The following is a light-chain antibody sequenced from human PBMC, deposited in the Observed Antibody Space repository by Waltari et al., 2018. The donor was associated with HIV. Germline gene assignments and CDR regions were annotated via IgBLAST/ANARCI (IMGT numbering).Light chain of an antibody. CDR2: WAS. CDR1: QSVLYSSKNKNY. V-gene: IGKV4-1*01. Sequence: DIVMPQFPDSLAVSLGERATIHCKSSQSVLYSSKNKNYLAWYQQKPGQPPKLLIYWASTRESGVPDRFSGSGSGTDFTLTISSLQAEDVAVYYGQQYYSTPDTFGQGTKLEIK. J-gene: IGKJ2*01. CDR3: QQYYSTPDT.